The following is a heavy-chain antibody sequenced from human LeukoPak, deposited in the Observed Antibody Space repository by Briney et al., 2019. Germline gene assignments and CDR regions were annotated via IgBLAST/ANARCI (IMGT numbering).Heavy chain of an antibody. J-gene: IGHJ4*02. V-gene: IGHV4-30-2*01. CDR3: ARDSNKTYDSSGYYAPFDY. D-gene: IGHD3-22*01. Sequence: SQTLSLTCAVSGGSISSGGYSWSWIRQPPGKGLEWIGYIYHSGSTYYNPSLKSRVTISVDRSKNQFSLKLSSVTAADTAVYYCARDSNKTYDSSGYYAPFDYWGQGTLVTVSS. CDR2: IYHSGST. CDR1: GGSISSGGYS.